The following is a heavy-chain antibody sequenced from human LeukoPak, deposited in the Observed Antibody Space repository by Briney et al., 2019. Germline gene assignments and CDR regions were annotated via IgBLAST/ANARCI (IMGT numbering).Heavy chain of an antibody. CDR2: IDTSNGGT. J-gene: IGHJ4*02. Sequence: GASVTVSCKASGYTFTGYYMHWVRQAPGQGLEWMGWIDTSNGGTNYAQKFQGRVTMTRDTSITTAYMEPTRLRSDDTAVYYCARDPVRPLYPLPQLKFDYWGQGTLVTVSS. D-gene: IGHD2-2*01. CDR1: GYTFTGYY. CDR3: ARDPVRPLYPLPQLKFDY. V-gene: IGHV1-2*02.